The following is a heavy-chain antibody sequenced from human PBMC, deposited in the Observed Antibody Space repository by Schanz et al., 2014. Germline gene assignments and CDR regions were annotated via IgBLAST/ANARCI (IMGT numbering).Heavy chain of an antibody. CDR3: ARAQEHNTDYTSSRLFDY. J-gene: IGHJ4*02. CDR1: GFTFNNYD. D-gene: IGHD6-13*01. Sequence: EVQLVESGGGLVKPGGSLRLSCAASGFTFNNYDMNWVRLVPGKGLECVSGISGGGGSAYYADSVKGRFTISRDNSKNTLYLQMNSLRAEDTAVYYCARAQEHNTDYTSSRLFDYWGQGTLVTVSS. V-gene: IGHV3-23*04. CDR2: ISGGGGSA.